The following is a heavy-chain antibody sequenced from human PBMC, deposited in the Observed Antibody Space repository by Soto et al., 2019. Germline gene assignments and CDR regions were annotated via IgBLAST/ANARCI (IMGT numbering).Heavy chain of an antibody. CDR2: IYYSGST. J-gene: IGHJ5*02. CDR1: GGSISSYY. D-gene: IGHD6-6*01. Sequence: PSETLSLTCTVSGGSISSYYWSWIRQPPGKGLEWIGYIYYSGSTNYNPSLKSRVTISVDTSKNQFSLKLSSVTAADTAVYYCARELKAYSSYNWFDPWGQGTLVTV. CDR3: ARELKAYSSYNWFDP. V-gene: IGHV4-59*01.